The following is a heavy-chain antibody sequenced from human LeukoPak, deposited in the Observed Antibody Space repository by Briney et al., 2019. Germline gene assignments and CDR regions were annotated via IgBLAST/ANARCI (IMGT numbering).Heavy chain of an antibody. CDR3: AKDIIRIIMIRDAFDI. V-gene: IGHV3-9*01. CDR2: ISWNSGSI. D-gene: IGHD3-22*01. J-gene: IGHJ3*02. CDR1: GFTFDDYA. Sequence: PGRSLRLSCAASGFTFDDYAMHWVRQAPGKGLEWVSGISWNSGSIGYADSVKGRFTISRDNAKNSLYLQMNSLRAEDTALYYCAKDIIRIIMIRDAFDIWGQGTMVTVSS.